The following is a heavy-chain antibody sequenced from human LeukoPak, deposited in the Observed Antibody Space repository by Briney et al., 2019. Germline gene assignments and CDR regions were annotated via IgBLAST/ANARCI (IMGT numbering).Heavy chain of an antibody. Sequence: ASVKVSCKASGGTFSSYAISWVRQAPGQGLEWMGGIIPIFGTANYAQKFQGRVTITADESTSTAYMELSSLRSEDTAVYYCASEGYSSSWTSRCFQHWGQGTLVTVSS. CDR2: IIPIFGTA. CDR1: GGTFSSYA. D-gene: IGHD6-13*01. V-gene: IGHV1-69*13. J-gene: IGHJ1*01. CDR3: ASEGYSSSWTSRCFQH.